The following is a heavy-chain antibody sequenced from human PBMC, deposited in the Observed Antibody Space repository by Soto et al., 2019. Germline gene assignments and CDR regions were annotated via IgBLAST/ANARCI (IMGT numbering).Heavy chain of an antibody. CDR1: GYTFTSYN. V-gene: IGHV1-8*01. Sequence: ASVKVSCKASGYTFTSYNINWVRQATGQVLECRVWMIPKSGDTGYXXKFQGRVXXTGNTSRSTAXMELSXLGCEETAVYYCAAFFGVVIRDYWGQGTLVTGFS. J-gene: IGHJ4*02. CDR3: AAFFGVVIRDY. D-gene: IGHD3-3*01. CDR2: MIPKSGDT.